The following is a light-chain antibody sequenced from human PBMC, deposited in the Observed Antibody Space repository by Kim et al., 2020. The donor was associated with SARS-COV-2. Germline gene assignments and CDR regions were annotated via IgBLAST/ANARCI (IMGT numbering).Light chain of an antibody. CDR3: QQRSNWPPN. CDR1: QSVSSY. V-gene: IGKV3-11*01. J-gene: IGKJ3*01. Sequence: LSPGERATLSCRASQSVSSYLAWYQQKPGQAPRLLIYDASNRATGIPARFSGSGSGTDFTLTISSLEPEDFAVYYCQQRSNWPPNFGPGTKVDIK. CDR2: DAS.